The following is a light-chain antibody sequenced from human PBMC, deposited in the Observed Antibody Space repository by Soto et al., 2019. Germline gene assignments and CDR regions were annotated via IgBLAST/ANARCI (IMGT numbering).Light chain of an antibody. CDR3: CSYAGSSTLVV. CDR2: EVS. CDR1: SSDVGSYNL. J-gene: IGLJ1*01. V-gene: IGLV2-23*02. Sequence: QAVVTQPASVSGSPGQSITISCTGTSSDVGSYNLVSWYQQHPGKAPKLMIYEVSKRPSGVSNRFSGSKSGNTASLTISGLQAEDEADYYCCSYAGSSTLVVFGTGTKLTVL.